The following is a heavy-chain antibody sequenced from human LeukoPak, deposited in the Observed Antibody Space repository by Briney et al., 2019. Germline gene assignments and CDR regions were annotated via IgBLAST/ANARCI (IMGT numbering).Heavy chain of an antibody. CDR2: ISRHNGNT. J-gene: IGHJ3*02. CDR3: ARLLMFDAFDI. D-gene: IGHD3-16*01. V-gene: IGHV1-18*01. Sequence: ASVKVSCKASGYSFTSYGISWVRQAPGQGLEWMGWISRHNGNTNYAQKLQGRVTMTTDTSTSTAYMELRSLRSDDTAVYYCARLLMFDAFDIWGQGTMVTVSS. CDR1: GYSFTSYG.